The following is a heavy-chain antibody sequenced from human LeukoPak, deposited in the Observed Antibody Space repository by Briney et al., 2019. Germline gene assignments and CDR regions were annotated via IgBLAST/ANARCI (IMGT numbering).Heavy chain of an antibody. V-gene: IGHV3-74*01. CDR2: INTDGSGT. Sequence: GGSLRLSCAASGFTFSSYWMHWVRQAPGKGLVWVSRINTDGSGTTYADSVKGRFTISRDNAKNSLYLQMNSLRDEDTAVYYCARDSSGYIFDIWGQGTMVTVSS. J-gene: IGHJ3*02. CDR3: ARDSSGYIFDI. CDR1: GFTFSSYW. D-gene: IGHD3-10*01.